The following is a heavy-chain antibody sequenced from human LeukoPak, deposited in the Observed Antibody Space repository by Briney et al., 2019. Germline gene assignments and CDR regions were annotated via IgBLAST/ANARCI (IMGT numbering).Heavy chain of an antibody. J-gene: IGHJ4*02. CDR2: ISYDGSNK. V-gene: IGHV3-30-3*02. CDR1: GFTFSSYA. D-gene: IGHD6-19*01. CDR3: AKRLTSGWAFDY. Sequence: GGSLRLSCAASGFTFSSYAMHWVRQAPGKGLEWVAVISYDGSNKYYADSVKGRFTISRDNSKNTLYLQMNSLRAEDTAVYYCAKRLTSGWAFDYWGQGTLVTVSS.